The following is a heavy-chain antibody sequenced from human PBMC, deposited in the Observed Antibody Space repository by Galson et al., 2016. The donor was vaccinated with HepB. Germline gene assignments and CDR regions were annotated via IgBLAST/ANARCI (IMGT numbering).Heavy chain of an antibody. CDR3: ARYILTGLGAFDI. CDR1: GGSISSGNYS. Sequence: TLSLTCTVSGGSISSGNYSWSWIRQPAGKGLEWIGRIYTSGSTNYNPSLKSRVTISLDTSKSQFSLKLSSVTAADTAVYYCARYILTGLGAFDIWGQRKMVTVSS. J-gene: IGHJ3*02. D-gene: IGHD3-9*01. CDR2: IYTSGST. V-gene: IGHV4-61*02.